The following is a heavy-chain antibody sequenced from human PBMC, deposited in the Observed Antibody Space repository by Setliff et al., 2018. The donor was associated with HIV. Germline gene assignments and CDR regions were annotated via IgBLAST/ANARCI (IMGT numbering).Heavy chain of an antibody. D-gene: IGHD5-18*01. V-gene: IGHV1-69*05. Sequence: SVKVSCKTSGGTFSSYGISWVRQAPGQGPEWMGGIIPMYGVTNYAQKFQGRVTITTDESTSTAYMELSSLRSEDTAMYYCARRGMDTAMVTGGWDDAFDIWGQGTMVTVSS. J-gene: IGHJ3*02. CDR1: GGTFSSYG. CDR2: IIPMYGVT. CDR3: ARRGMDTAMVTGGWDDAFDI.